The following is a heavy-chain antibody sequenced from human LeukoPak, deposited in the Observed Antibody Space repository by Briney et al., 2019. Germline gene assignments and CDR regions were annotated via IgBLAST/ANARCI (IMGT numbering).Heavy chain of an antibody. CDR3: TTAVRVTGFDY. CDR2: IKRKSDGGTT. D-gene: IGHD2-21*02. CDR1: GFTFSNAW. Sequence: GGSLRLSCAASGFTFSNAWMSWVRQAPGKGLEWVGHIKRKSDGGTTDYAAPVKGRFTISRDDSKNTLYLQMNSLKTGDTAVYYCTTAVRVTGFDYWGQGTLVTVSS. J-gene: IGHJ4*02. V-gene: IGHV3-15*01.